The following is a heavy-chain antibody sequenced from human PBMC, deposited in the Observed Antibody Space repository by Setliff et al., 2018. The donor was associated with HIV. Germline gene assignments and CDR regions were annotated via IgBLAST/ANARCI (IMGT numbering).Heavy chain of an antibody. V-gene: IGHV4-59*08. D-gene: IGHD5-12*01. CDR3: ALWGYSNAGGFDY. CDR2: LYNSGST. J-gene: IGHJ4*02. CDR1: GGSITNFY. Sequence: LSLTCAVSGGSITNFYWSWIRQPPGKGLEWIGYLYNSGSTKYDPSLKSRVTISIDMSKTQLSLNLNSVTAADTALYYCALWGYSNAGGFDYWGQGTLVTVSS.